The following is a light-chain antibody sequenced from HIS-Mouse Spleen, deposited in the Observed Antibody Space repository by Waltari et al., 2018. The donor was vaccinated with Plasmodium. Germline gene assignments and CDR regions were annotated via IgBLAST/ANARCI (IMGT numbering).Light chain of an antibody. CDR3: QQYNSYSWT. CDR2: KAS. CDR1: QSISSR. J-gene: IGKJ1*01. V-gene: IGKV1-5*03. Sequence: DIQITQSPSTLSASVGDRVPFTCRASQSISSRLAWYQQKPGKAPKLLIYKASSLESGVPSRFSGSGSGTEFTLTISSLQPDDFATYYCQQYNSYSWTFGQGTKVEIK.